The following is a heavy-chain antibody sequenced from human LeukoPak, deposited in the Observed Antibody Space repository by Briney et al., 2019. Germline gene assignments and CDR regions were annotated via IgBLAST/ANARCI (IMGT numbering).Heavy chain of an antibody. CDR2: ISSGSSYI. CDR3: ASHYDIDY. J-gene: IGHJ4*01. D-gene: IGHD3-9*01. Sequence: GGSLRLSCAASGLTFSTYTMNWVRQAPGNGLEWVSSISSGSSYIYYADSMKGRFTVSRDNAKNSLYLQMNSLKAEDTAVYFCASHYDIDYWGHGTLVTVSS. V-gene: IGHV3-21*06. CDR1: GLTFSTYT.